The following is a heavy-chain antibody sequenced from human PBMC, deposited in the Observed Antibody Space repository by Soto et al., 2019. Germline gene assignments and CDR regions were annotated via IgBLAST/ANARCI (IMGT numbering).Heavy chain of an antibody. CDR1: GYTFTSYS. Sequence: QVQLVQSGAEVKKPGASVKVSCKASGYTFTSYSISWVRQAPGQELEWMGWISAYNGNTNYAQKLQGRVTRTTVTFTITAYLEFTSLRSDDTAVYYCARDAPPEDYWVQGTLVTVSS. CDR2: ISAYNGNT. J-gene: IGHJ4*02. V-gene: IGHV1-18*01. CDR3: ARDAPPEDY.